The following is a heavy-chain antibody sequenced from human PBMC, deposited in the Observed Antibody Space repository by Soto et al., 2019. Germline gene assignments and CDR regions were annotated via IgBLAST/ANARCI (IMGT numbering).Heavy chain of an antibody. CDR1: GFAFYAYS. D-gene: IGHD3-10*01. Sequence: QVQRVESGGGGVQPGRSLRLSCAHSGFAFYAYSLPWVRQAPGKGLEWVAVISYDATSTFYSASVKGRFPISRDNSKNTLSLQLNSLRAEDTAVYYCARDLYGALSYSLDYWGQGTMVTVSS. CDR3: ARDLYGALSYSLDY. CDR2: ISYDATST. V-gene: IGHV3-30-3*01. J-gene: IGHJ4*02.